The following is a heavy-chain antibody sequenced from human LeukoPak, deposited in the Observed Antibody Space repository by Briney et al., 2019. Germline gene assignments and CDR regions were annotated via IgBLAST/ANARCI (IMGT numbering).Heavy chain of an antibody. D-gene: IGHD2-2*01. CDR2: LNEDGSVK. J-gene: IGHJ4*02. V-gene: IGHV3-7*01. Sequence: GGSLRLSCAASGFTFSSYWMSWVRQTPGKGLEWVAELNEDGSVKYYVDSVKGRFTISRDNAKSLLFLQMYNLRAEDTGVYFCANVPRSTVSYWGRGTLVTVSS. CDR3: ANVPRSTVSY. CDR1: GFTFSSYW.